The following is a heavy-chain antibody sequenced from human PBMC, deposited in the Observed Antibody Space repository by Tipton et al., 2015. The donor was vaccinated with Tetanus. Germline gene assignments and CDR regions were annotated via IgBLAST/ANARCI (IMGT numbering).Heavy chain of an antibody. CDR3: AREALIYYGSGSYSPSFDY. J-gene: IGHJ4*02. CDR1: GFTFSDYY. CDR2: ISSSGSTI. V-gene: IGHV3-11*01. Sequence: SLRLSCAASGFTFSDYYMSWIRQAPGKGLEWVSYISSSGSTIYYADSVKGRFTISRDNAKNSLYLQMNSLRAEDTAVYYCAREALIYYGSGSYSPSFDYWGQGPLVTVSS. D-gene: IGHD3-10*01.